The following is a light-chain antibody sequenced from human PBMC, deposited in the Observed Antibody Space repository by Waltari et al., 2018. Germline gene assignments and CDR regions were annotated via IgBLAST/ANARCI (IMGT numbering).Light chain of an antibody. CDR3: HQYSSFPWA. V-gene: IGKV1-5*03. CDR2: KAS. J-gene: IGKJ1*01. Sequence: MTQSPSTLSASVGDRVTITCRASQSIGNWLAWYQQKPGKAPNLLISKASALESGVPSRFSGSGSGTEFTLTISSLQPDDFATYYCHQYSSFPWALGQGTKVEIK. CDR1: QSIGNW.